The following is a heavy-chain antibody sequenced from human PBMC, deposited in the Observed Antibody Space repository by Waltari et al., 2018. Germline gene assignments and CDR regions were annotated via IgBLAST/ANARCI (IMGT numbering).Heavy chain of an antibody. V-gene: IGHV1-8*01. CDR3: ARGYDYDILTGYYNEDY. CDR1: GYTFTSYD. J-gene: IGHJ4*02. Sequence: QVQLVQSGAEVKKPGASVKVSCKASGYTFTSYDINWVRQATGQGLEWMGWMNPNSGNTGYAQKFQGRVTMTRNTSISTAYMELSSLRSEDTAVYYCARGYDYDILTGYYNEDYWGQGTLVTVSS. CDR2: MNPNSGNT. D-gene: IGHD3-9*01.